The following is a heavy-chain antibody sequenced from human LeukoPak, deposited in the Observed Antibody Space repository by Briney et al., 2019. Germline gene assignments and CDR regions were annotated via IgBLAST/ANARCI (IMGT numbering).Heavy chain of an antibody. CDR2: IYYSGST. CDR3: ARVYYDYVWGSYRYGGYYFAY. D-gene: IGHD3-16*02. V-gene: IGHV4-59*01. CDR1: GGSISSYY. Sequence: PSETLSLTCTVSGGSISSYYWSWIRQPPGKGLEWIGYIYYSGSTNYNPSLKSRVTISVDTSKNQFSLKLSSVTAADTAVYYCARVYYDYVWGSYRYGGYYFAYWGQGTLVTVSS. J-gene: IGHJ4*02.